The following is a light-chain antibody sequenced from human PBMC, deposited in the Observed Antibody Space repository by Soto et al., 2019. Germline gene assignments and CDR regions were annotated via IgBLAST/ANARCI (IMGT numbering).Light chain of an antibody. Sequence: QSVLTQPRSVSGSPGQSVTISCTATSSDVGGYNYVSWYQEQPGKAPKLMIYDVSKRPSGVPDRFSGSKSGNTASLTISGLQAEDEADYYCCSYAGSYSYVFGNGTKVTVL. J-gene: IGLJ1*01. CDR1: SSDVGGYNY. CDR2: DVS. V-gene: IGLV2-11*01. CDR3: CSYAGSYSYV.